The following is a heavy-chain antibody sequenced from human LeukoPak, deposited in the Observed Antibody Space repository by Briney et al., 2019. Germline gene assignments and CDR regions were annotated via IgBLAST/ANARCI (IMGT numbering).Heavy chain of an antibody. Sequence: PSETLSLTCAVSGYSISSGYYWGWIRQPPGKGLEWIGSIYHSGSTYYNPSLKSRVTISVDTSKNQFSLKLSSVTAADTAVYYCARESWYYDSSGYLYNWFDPWGQGTLVTVSS. J-gene: IGHJ5*02. D-gene: IGHD3-22*01. CDR3: ARESWYYDSSGYLYNWFDP. CDR2: IYHSGST. CDR1: GYSISSGYY. V-gene: IGHV4-38-2*02.